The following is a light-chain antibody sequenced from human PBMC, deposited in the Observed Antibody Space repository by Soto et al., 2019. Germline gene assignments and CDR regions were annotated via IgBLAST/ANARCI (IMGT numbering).Light chain of an antibody. CDR3: QQYKKWPRT. V-gene: IGKV3-15*01. CDR1: QSVSSN. Sequence: ILMTQSPATLSVSPGERATLPCRASQSVSSNFAWYQQKPGQAPRLLIYDASTRATGIPARFSGSGSGTEFTLTISSLQSEDFAVYYCQQYKKWPRTFGHGTKVDIK. CDR2: DAS. J-gene: IGKJ1*01.